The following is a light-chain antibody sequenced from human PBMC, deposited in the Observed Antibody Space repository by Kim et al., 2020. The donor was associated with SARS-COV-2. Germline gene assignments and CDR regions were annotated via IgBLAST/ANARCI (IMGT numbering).Light chain of an antibody. J-gene: IGLJ7*01. CDR3: QSYDRPIRGAV. Sequence: VTSTSGRGSGSIADSYVQGYQQRPGSAPTTIIYEEDQRPFGVTDRFAGSINQLSNAASLTISGLKTEDEADYYCQSYDRPIRGAVFGGGTQLTVL. V-gene: IGLV6-57*03. CDR2: EED. CDR1: SGSIADSY.